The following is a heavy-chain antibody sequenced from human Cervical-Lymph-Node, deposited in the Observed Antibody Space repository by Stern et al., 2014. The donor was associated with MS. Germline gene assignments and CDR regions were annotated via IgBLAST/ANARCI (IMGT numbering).Heavy chain of an antibody. CDR3: AREGPRTGTLVY. CDR1: GGSISSGDYY. CDR2: IYYSGST. J-gene: IGHJ4*02. D-gene: IGHD3/OR15-3a*01. V-gene: IGHV4-30-4*01. Sequence: VQLVESGPGLVKPSQTLSLTCTVSGGSISSGDYYWSWLRQPPGKGLAWIGYIYYSGSTYYNPSLKSRVTISVDTSKNQFSLKLSSVTAADTAVYYCAREGPRTGTLVYWGQGTLVTVSS.